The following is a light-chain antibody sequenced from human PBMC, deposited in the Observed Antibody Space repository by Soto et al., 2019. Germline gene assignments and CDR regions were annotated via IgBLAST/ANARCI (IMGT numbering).Light chain of an antibody. CDR1: ATDVGSYNY. CDR2: EVS. J-gene: IGLJ3*02. V-gene: IGLV2-14*01. CDR3: SSFTSSLTWV. Sequence: QSVLTQPASVSGSPGQSITISCTGTATDVGSYNYVSWYQQHPNKAPKLMIYEVSNRPSGISNRFFGSKSGNTASLTISGLQAEDEADYYCSSFTSSLTWVFXGGTKVTVL.